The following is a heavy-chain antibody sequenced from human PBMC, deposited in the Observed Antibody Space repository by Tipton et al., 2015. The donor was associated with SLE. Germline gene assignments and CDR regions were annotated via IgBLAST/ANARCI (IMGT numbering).Heavy chain of an antibody. CDR3: ARTAAAGLAEYFQH. Sequence: QLVQSGPEVKKPGSSVKVSCKASGGTFSSYAISWVRQAPGQGLEWMGWISAYNGNTNYAQKLQGRVTMTTDTSTSTAYMELRSLRSDDTAVYYCARTAAAGLAEYFQHWGQGTLVTVSS. V-gene: IGHV1-18*01. CDR1: GGTFSSYA. D-gene: IGHD6-13*01. J-gene: IGHJ1*01. CDR2: ISAYNGNT.